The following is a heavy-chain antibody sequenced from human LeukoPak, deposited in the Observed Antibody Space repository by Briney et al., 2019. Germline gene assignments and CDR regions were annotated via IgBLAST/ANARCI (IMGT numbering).Heavy chain of an antibody. CDR2: IRSKANGYAT. J-gene: IGHJ3*02. Sequence: GGSLRLSCATSGFKFGGSALHWVRQASGKGLEWVGRIRSKANGYATTYGASVKGRFTISRDDSRNTAYLRMKSLKTEDTAVDYCTRLLFYDDSSGDPTYAAFDIWGQGTLVAVSS. CDR3: TRLLFYDDSSGDPTYAAFDI. D-gene: IGHD3-22*01. V-gene: IGHV3-73*01. CDR1: GFKFGGSA.